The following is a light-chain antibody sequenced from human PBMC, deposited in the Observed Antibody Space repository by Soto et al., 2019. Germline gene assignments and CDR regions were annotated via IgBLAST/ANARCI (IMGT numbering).Light chain of an antibody. V-gene: IGKV1-27*01. J-gene: IGKJ3*01. CDR2: AAS. CDR1: QDIRNF. Sequence: DIQMTQSPPSLSSSVGDRVTITCRASQDIRNFVAWYQQKPGKAPNLLIYAASTLHSGVLSPFSGSGSGTDITLTINSLQPEDVATYACQKYSSVPVFGPGTKVEIK. CDR3: QKYSSVPV.